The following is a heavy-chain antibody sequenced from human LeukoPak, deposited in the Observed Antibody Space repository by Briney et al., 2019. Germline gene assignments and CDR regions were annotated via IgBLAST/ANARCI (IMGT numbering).Heavy chain of an antibody. CDR3: ARDGYSGNDGL. Sequence: SSETLSLTCTVSGGSISSYYWSWIRQPPGKGLEWIGYIYHSGSTNYNPSLKSRVTISVDTSKNQFSLKLSSVTAADTAVYYCARDGYSGNDGLWGQGTLVTVSS. CDR2: IYHSGST. CDR1: GGSISSYY. D-gene: IGHD5-12*01. V-gene: IGHV4-59*01. J-gene: IGHJ4*02.